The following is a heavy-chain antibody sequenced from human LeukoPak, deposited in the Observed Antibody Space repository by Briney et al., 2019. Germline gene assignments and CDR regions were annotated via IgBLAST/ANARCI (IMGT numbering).Heavy chain of an antibody. D-gene: IGHD6-13*01. CDR1: GGTFSSYA. J-gene: IGHJ4*02. CDR3: ARDSKKQLAPFDY. Sequence: ASVKVSCKASGGTFSSYAISWVRQAPGQGLEWMGRIISILGIANYAQKFQGRVTITADKSTSTAYMELSGLRSEDTAVYYCARDSKKQLAPFDYWGQGTLVTVSS. CDR2: IISILGIA. V-gene: IGHV1-69*04.